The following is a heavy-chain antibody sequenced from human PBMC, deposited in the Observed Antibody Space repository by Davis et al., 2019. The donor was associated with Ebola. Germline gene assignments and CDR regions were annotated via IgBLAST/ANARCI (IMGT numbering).Heavy chain of an antibody. J-gene: IGHJ6*02. CDR2: INHSGSN. CDR1: GGSFSGYY. Sequence: SETLSLTCAVYGGSFSGYYWSWIRQPPGKGLEWIGEINHSGSNNYNPSLKSRVTISVDTSKNQFSLKLSSVTAADTAVYYCARGPTYYYGMDVWGQGTTVTVSS. V-gene: IGHV4-34*01. CDR3: ARGPTYYYGMDV.